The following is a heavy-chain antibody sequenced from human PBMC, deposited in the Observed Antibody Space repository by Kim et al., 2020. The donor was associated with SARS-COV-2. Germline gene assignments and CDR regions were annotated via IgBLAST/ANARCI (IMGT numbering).Heavy chain of an antibody. J-gene: IGHJ5*01. CDR3: GRPEALRHFYF. V-gene: IGHV4-39*02. CDR2: HNYRGNS. Sequence: SETLSLTCTVSGGSISSSGYYWGWIRQPPGKGLEWNVSHNYRGNSNSTPTIRGPVTISSATYKNYLYLKLTSAADADTAVYFWGRPEALRHFYFWG. CDR1: GGSISSSGYY.